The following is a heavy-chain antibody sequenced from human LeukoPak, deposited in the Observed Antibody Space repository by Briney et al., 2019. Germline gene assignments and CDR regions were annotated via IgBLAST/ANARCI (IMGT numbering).Heavy chain of an antibody. Sequence: GGSLRLSCAASGFTFSSYGMHWVRQAPGKGLEWVAVISYDGSNKYYADSVKGRFIISRDNSKNTLYLQMNSLRAEDTAVYYCAKDGLHHSNGPGWGMDVWGQGTTVTVSS. CDR2: ISYDGSNK. V-gene: IGHV3-30*18. J-gene: IGHJ6*02. D-gene: IGHD3-22*01. CDR3: AKDGLHHSNGPGWGMDV. CDR1: GFTFSSYG.